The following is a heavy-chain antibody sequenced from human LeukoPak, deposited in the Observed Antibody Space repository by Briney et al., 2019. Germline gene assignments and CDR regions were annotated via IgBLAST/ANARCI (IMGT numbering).Heavy chain of an antibody. J-gene: IGHJ4*02. Sequence: GASVKVSCKASGYTFTGYYMHWVRQAPGQGLEWMGWINPNSGGTNYAQKFQGRVTMTRDTSISTAYMELSGLRSDDTAVYYCARDTVGASVFDYWGQGTLVTVSS. D-gene: IGHD1-26*01. CDR2: INPNSGGT. V-gene: IGHV1-2*02. CDR1: GYTFTGYY. CDR3: ARDTVGASVFDY.